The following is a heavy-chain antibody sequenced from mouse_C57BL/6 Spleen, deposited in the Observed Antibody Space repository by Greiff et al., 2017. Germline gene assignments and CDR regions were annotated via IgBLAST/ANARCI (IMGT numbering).Heavy chain of an antibody. D-gene: IGHD3-2*02. Sequence: EVQRVESGPGLVKPSQSLSLTCSVTGYSITSGYYWNWIRQFPGNKLEWMGYISYDGSNNYNPSLKNRISITRDTSKNQFFLKLNSVPTEDTATYYCAREGDSSGLYFDYWGQGTTLTVSS. V-gene: IGHV3-6*01. CDR1: GYSITSGYY. J-gene: IGHJ2*01. CDR3: AREGDSSGLYFDY. CDR2: ISYDGSN.